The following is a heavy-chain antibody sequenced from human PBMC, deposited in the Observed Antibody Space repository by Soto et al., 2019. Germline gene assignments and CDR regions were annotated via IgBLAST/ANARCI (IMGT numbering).Heavy chain of an antibody. CDR1: EGTFSTYT. CDR2: IIPIFGTA. Sequence: GASVKVSCKSSEGTFSTYTLAWVRQAPGQGLEWVGGIIPIFGTANYPQKFKGRVTITADESTSTAYMELSSLRSEDTAVYYCARSQDSSGYWNSCFDPWGQGTLVTVSS. CDR3: ARSQDSSGYWNSCFDP. J-gene: IGHJ5*02. V-gene: IGHV1-69*13. D-gene: IGHD3-22*01.